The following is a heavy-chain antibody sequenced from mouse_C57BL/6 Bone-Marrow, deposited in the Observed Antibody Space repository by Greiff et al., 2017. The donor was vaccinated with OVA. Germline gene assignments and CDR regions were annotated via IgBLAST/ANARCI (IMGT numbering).Heavy chain of an antibody. Sequence: QVQLQQSGPGLVQPSQSLSITCTVSGFSLTSYGVHWVRQSPGKGLEWLGVIWRGGSTDYNAAFMSRLSITKDNSKSQVFFKMNSLQADDTAIYYCAKNWRTRYDGSYAMDYWGQGTSVTVSS. D-gene: IGHD2-3*01. CDR1: GFSLTSYG. CDR2: IWRGGST. CDR3: AKNWRTRYDGSYAMDY. J-gene: IGHJ4*01. V-gene: IGHV2-5*01.